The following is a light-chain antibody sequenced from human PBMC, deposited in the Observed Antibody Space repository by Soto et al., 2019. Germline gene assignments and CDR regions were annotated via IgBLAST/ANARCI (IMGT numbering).Light chain of an antibody. Sequence: DIQMTQSPSSLSASEGDRVTITCQSSHDVSRNLNWFQQKPGEAPQLLIYDASNLERGVPSRVSGSGSGTDFTLTISSLQPEDVATCYCQQYNSMLSFGGGTEVEIK. CDR3: QQYNSMLS. CDR1: HDVSRN. CDR2: DAS. V-gene: IGKV1-33*01. J-gene: IGKJ4*01.